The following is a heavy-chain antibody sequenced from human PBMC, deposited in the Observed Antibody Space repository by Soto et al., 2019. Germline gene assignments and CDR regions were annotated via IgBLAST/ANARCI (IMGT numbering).Heavy chain of an antibody. CDR1: GFTFSSYT. CDR3: VREAPYYDFWSGYGDY. D-gene: IGHD3-3*01. J-gene: IGHJ4*02. V-gene: IGHV3-21*01. Sequence: ESGGGLVKPGGSLRLSCTASGFTFSSYTMNWVRQAPGKGLEWVSSISSTRDYIYYADSVKGRFTISRDNAKNSLYLQMNSLRAEDTAVYYCVREAPYYDFWSGYGDYWGQGTLVTVSS. CDR2: ISSTRDYI.